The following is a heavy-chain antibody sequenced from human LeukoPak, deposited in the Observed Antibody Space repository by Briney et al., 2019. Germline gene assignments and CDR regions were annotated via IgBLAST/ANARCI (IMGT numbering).Heavy chain of an antibody. CDR2: IYSGGST. CDR3: TRGSEWELRFDY. CDR1: GFTVSSNY. D-gene: IGHD1-26*01. Sequence: PGGSLRLSCAASGFTVSSNYMSWVRQAPGKGLEWVSVIYSGGSTYYADSVKGRFTISRDNSKNTLYLQMNSLRAEDTAVYYCTRGSEWELRFDYWGQGTLDTVSS. J-gene: IGHJ4*02. V-gene: IGHV3-66*02.